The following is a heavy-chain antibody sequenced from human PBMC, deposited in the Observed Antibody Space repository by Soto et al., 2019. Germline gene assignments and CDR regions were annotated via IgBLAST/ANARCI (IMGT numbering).Heavy chain of an antibody. V-gene: IGHV4-39*02. CDR3: ARELLWFGELLRFDY. CDR2: IYYSGST. D-gene: IGHD3-10*01. J-gene: IGHJ4*02. CDR1: GGSISSSSYY. Sequence: SETLSLTCTVSGGSISSSSYYWGWIRQPPGRGLEWIGSIYYSGSTYYNPSLKSRVTISVDTSKNQFSLKLSSVTAAYTAFFYFARELLWFGELLRFDYWGQGTLVTVSS.